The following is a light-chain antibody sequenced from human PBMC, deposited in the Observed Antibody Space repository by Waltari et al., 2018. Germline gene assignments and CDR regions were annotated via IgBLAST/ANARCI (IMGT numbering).Light chain of an antibody. J-gene: IGLJ3*02. CDR3: QTWGNGIWV. CDR2: INSDGSH. V-gene: IGLV4-69*01. CDR1: SGQSYYT. Sequence: QLVVTQSPSASASLGDSVKLTCTLSSGQSYYTIAWHQQQPEKGPRYVMKINSDGSHSKGDGIPCRFSGSSSGAERYLTISSLQSEDEADYFCQTWGNGIWVFGGGTKLTVL.